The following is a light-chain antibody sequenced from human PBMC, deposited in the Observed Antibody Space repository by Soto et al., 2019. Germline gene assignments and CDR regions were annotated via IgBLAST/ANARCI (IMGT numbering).Light chain of an antibody. Sequence: QPASVSGSPGQSITISCTGTSTDVGGYNFVSWYQQYPGEAPKLIIYEVSNRPSGVSNRFSGSKSGNTASLTISGLQAEDEADYHCSSYTSINSRVFGTGTKLTVL. CDR1: STDVGGYNF. V-gene: IGLV2-14*03. J-gene: IGLJ1*01. CDR3: SSYTSINSRV. CDR2: EVS.